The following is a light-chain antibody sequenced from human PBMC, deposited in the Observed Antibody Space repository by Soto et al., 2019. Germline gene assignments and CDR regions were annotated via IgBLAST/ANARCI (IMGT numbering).Light chain of an antibody. CDR3: SSHAGGHSYV. V-gene: IGLV2-8*01. CDR2: EVS. Sequence: ALTQPPSASGSPGQSVTISCTGTSSDVGGYNSVSWYQQHPGKAPKLMIYEVSKRPSGVPDRFSGSKSGNTASLTVSGLQAEDEADYYCSSHAGGHSYVFGTGTKVTVL. CDR1: SSDVGGYNS. J-gene: IGLJ1*01.